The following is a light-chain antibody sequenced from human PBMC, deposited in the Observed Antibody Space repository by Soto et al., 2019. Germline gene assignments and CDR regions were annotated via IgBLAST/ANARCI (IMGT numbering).Light chain of an antibody. CDR3: VLYMGSGISV. CDR2: STN. Sequence: QTVVTQEPSFSVSPGGTVTLTCGLNSGSVSTTYYPSWYQQAPGQAPRTLIYSTNSRSSGVHDRFSGSVLGNKAALTITGAQADDEADYYCVLYMGSGISVFGGGTQLTVL. V-gene: IGLV8-61*01. CDR1: SGSVSTTYY. J-gene: IGLJ3*02.